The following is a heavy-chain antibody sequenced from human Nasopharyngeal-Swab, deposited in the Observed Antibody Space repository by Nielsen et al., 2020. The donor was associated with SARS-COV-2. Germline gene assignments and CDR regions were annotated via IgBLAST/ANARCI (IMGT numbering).Heavy chain of an antibody. CDR3: ARGSDYDFWSGYLFDP. J-gene: IGHJ5*02. V-gene: IGHV4-59*01. CDR1: GGSISSYC. Sequence: SETLSLTCTVSGGSISSYCWSWIRQPPGKGLEWIGYIYYSGSTNYNPSLKSRVTISVDTSKNQFSLKLSSVTAADTAVYYCARGSDYDFWSGYLFDPWGQGTLVTVSS. D-gene: IGHD3-3*01. CDR2: IYYSGST.